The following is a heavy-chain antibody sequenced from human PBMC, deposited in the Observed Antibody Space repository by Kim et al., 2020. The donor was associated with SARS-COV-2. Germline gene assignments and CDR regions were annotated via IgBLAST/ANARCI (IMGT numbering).Heavy chain of an antibody. Sequence: SETLSLTCTVSGGSISSSSYYWGWIRQPPGKGLEWIGSIYYSRSTYYNPSLKSRVTISVDTSKNQFSLKLSSVTAADTAVYYCATDSSGEDLRWGQGTLVTVSS. J-gene: IGHJ4*02. CDR1: GGSISSSSYY. D-gene: IGHD3-22*01. CDR3: ATDSSGEDLR. V-gene: IGHV4-39*07. CDR2: IYYSRST.